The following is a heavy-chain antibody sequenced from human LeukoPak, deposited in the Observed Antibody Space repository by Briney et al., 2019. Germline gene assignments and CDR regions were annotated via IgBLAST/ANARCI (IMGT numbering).Heavy chain of an antibody. J-gene: IGHJ4*02. Sequence: GGSLRPSCAASGFTFSSYWMHWVRGAPGKGLMWVSRINSDGSSTSYADSVKGRFTISRDNAKNTLYLQMNSLKAEDTAVFYCARVGQAGYVGYPLDYRGQGTLVTVSS. CDR1: GFTFSSYW. V-gene: IGHV3-74*01. CDR3: ARVGQAGYVGYPLDY. CDR2: INSDGSST. D-gene: IGHD5-12*01.